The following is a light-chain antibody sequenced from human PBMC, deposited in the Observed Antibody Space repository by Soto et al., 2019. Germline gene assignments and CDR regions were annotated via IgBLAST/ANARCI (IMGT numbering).Light chain of an antibody. J-gene: IGLJ2*01. Sequence: QSVLKQPASVSGAPGPRVTISCTGSSSNIGAGCDVHGYQQLPGTAPKLLIYGNSNRPSAVPDRFSDSKSGTSASLAITGLQAEDEADYYCQSYASSLSGVVFGGGTQLPVL. CDR2: GNS. CDR1: SSNIGAGCD. CDR3: QSYASSLSGVV. V-gene: IGLV1-40*01.